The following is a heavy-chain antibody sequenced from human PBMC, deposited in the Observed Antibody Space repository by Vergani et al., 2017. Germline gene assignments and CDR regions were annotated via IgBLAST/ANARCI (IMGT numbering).Heavy chain of an antibody. J-gene: IGHJ4*02. Sequence: QVQRQESGPGLVQPSETLSLTCTVSGGSISSYYWSWIRQPPGKGLEWIGYIYYSGSTNYNPSLKSRVTISVDTSKNQFSLKLSSVTAADTAVYYCASIPPDDFWSGILNWGQGTLVTVSS. D-gene: IGHD3-3*01. CDR1: GGSISSYY. CDR3: ASIPPDDFWSGILN. V-gene: IGHV4-59*01. CDR2: IYYSGST.